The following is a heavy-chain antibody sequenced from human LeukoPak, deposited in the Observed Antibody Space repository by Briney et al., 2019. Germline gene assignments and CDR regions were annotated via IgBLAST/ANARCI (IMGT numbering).Heavy chain of an antibody. V-gene: IGHV3-15*07. Sequence: GSLRLSCAASGFTFSSAWMSWVRQAPGKGLEWVGRIKSETDGGTTDYAAPVKGTFTISRDDSENTLYLQMNSLKTEDTAVYYCTRRSSAAGRQYFGYWGQGTLVTVSS. CDR3: TRRSSAAGRQYFGY. CDR1: GFTFSSAW. J-gene: IGHJ4*02. CDR2: IKSETDGGTT. D-gene: IGHD6-13*01.